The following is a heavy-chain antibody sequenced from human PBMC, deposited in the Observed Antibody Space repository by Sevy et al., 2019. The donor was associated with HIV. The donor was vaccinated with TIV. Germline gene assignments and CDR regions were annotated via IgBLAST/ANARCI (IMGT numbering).Heavy chain of an antibody. CDR1: GFIFNSYA. Sequence: GGSLRLSCAASGFIFNSYAMSWVRQAPGKGLEWVSAISGSGGSTYYADSMKGRFTISSDNFKNTLYLQMNSLSAEDTAVYYCAKGYGSGSPPDYWGQGTLVTVSS. J-gene: IGHJ4*02. CDR3: AKGYGSGSPPDY. V-gene: IGHV3-23*01. D-gene: IGHD3-10*01. CDR2: ISGSGGST.